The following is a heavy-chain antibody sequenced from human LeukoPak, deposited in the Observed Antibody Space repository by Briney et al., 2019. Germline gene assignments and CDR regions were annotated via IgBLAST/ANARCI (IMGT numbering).Heavy chain of an antibody. CDR2: ISYDGSNN. D-gene: IGHD1-26*01. V-gene: IGHV3-30*01. Sequence: GGSLRLSCAASGFTFSSYAMHWVRQAPGKGLEWVAVISYDGSNNYYADSVKGRFTISRDNSKNTLYLQMNSLRAEDTAVYYCASRGSLTQGPDYWGQGPLVTVSS. CDR3: ASRGSLTQGPDY. CDR1: GFTFSSYA. J-gene: IGHJ4*02.